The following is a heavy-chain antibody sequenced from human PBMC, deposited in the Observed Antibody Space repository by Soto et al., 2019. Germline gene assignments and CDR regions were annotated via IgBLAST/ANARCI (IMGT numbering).Heavy chain of an antibody. CDR2: IIPIFGTA. CDR1: GGTFSSYA. Sequence: SVKVSCKASGGTFSSYAISWVRQAPGQGLEWMGGIIPIFGTANYAQKFQGRVTITADESTSTAYMELSSLRSEDTAVYYCAGGSSSFFVLLDPWGQGTLVTVSS. J-gene: IGHJ5*02. V-gene: IGHV1-69*13. D-gene: IGHD6-13*01. CDR3: AGGSSSFFVLLDP.